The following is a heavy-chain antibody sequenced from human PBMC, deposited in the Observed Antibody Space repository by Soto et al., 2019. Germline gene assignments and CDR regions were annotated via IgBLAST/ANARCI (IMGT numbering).Heavy chain of an antibody. D-gene: IGHD3-10*01. CDR2: ISYDGSNK. CDR3: AERGSLDY. J-gene: IGHJ4*02. CDR1: GFTFSSYG. V-gene: IGHV3-30*03. Sequence: HPGGSLRLSCAASGFTFSSYGMHWVRQAPGKGLEWVAVISYDGSNKYYADSVKGRFTISRDNSKNTLYLQMNSLRAEDTAVYYCAERGSLDYWGQGTLVTVSS.